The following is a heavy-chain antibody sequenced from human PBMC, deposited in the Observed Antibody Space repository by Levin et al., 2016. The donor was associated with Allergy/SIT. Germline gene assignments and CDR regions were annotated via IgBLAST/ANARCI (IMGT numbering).Heavy chain of an antibody. CDR3: ARLDGYHHASGFRPYYFDH. D-gene: IGHD1-26*01. V-gene: IGHV4-39*01. J-gene: IGHJ4*02. CDR2: LHSSGNT. Sequence: SETLSLTCTFSGGFFYISSYSWGWLRQSPREGLEWIGTLHSSGNTDYNPSLKSRVTVQGDTSRGQFSLRLNSVTAGDTAIYYCARLDGYHHASGFRPYYFDHWGRGTQVTVSS. CDR1: GGFFYISSYS.